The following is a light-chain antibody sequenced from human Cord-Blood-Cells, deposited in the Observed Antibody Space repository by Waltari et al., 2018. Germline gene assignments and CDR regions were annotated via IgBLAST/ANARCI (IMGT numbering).Light chain of an antibody. CDR1: QSVSSSY. V-gene: IGKV3-20*01. Sequence: EIVSTPSPGTMHLSPVERATLSCRASQSVSSSYLAWYQQKPGQAPRLLIYGASSRATGIPDRFSGSGSGTDFTLTISRLEPEDFAVYYCQQYGSSPFGQGTKVEIK. CDR3: QQYGSSP. CDR2: GAS. J-gene: IGKJ1*01.